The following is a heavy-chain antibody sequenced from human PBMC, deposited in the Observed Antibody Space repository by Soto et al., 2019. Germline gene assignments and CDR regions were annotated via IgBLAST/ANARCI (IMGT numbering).Heavy chain of an antibody. CDR1: GGSICSSNW. CDR2: IYHSGST. D-gene: IGHD6-13*01. V-gene: IGHV4-4*02. J-gene: IGHJ5*02. Sequence: QVQLQESGPGLVKPSGTLSLTCAVSGGSICSSNWWSWVRQPPGKGLEWIGEIYHSGSTNYNPSLKSRVTISVDKSKNQFSLKLSSVTAADTAAYYCEREGGGPRGARAPRIAAAGMGWFDPWGQGTPVTVSS. CDR3: EREGGGPRGARAPRIAAAGMGWFDP.